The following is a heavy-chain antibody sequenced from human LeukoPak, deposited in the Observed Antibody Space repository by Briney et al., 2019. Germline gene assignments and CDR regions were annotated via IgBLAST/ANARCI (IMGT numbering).Heavy chain of an antibody. V-gene: IGHV3-21*01. D-gene: IGHD3-3*01. CDR3: ARDGSGFWSGYSRRDGMDV. Sequence: GGSLRLSCAASGLTFSSYSMNWVRQAPGKGLEWVSSISSSSSYIYYADSVKGRFTISRDNAKNSLYLQMNSLRAEDTAVYYCARDGSGFWSGYSRRDGMDVWGQGTTVTVSS. CDR1: GLTFSSYS. J-gene: IGHJ6*02. CDR2: ISSSSSYI.